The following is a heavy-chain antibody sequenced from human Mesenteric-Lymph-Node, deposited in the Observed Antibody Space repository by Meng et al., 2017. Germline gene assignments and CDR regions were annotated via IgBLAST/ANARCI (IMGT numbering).Heavy chain of an antibody. Sequence: GESLKISCAASGFTVSSNYMSWLRQAPGKGLEWVAHISGSGSSIHYPDSVKGRFTISRDNAKNSLFLQMNSLRAEDTAVYYCARIKRAIFGVVAPFDYWGQGTLVTVSS. V-gene: IGHV3-11*04. CDR1: GFTVSSNY. CDR3: ARIKRAIFGVVAPFDY. J-gene: IGHJ4*02. CDR2: ISGSGSSI. D-gene: IGHD3-3*01.